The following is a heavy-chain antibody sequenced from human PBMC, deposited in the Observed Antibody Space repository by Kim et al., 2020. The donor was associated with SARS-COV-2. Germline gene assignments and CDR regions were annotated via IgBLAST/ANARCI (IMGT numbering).Heavy chain of an antibody. Sequence: ASVKVSCKASGYTFTSYAMHWVRQAPGQRLEWMGWINAGNGNTKYSQKFQGRVTITRDTSASTAYMELSSLRSEDTAVYYCARDPLPDQYNWFDPWDQGTLVTVSS. J-gene: IGHJ5*02. CDR2: INAGNGNT. CDR1: GYTFTSYA. V-gene: IGHV1-3*01. CDR3: ARDPLPDQYNWFDP. D-gene: IGHD2-2*01.